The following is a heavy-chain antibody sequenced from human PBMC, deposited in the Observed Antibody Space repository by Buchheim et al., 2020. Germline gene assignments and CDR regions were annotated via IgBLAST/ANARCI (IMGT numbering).Heavy chain of an antibody. CDR3: ARNSKVDY. V-gene: IGHV3-11*06. Sequence: QVQLVESGGGLVKPGGSLRLSCSASGFTFSDYYMSWVRQAPGKGLEWVSYISSRSDYTTYADSVTGRFTISRDHGKNYMSLPMNSLRAEDTAVYYCARNSKVDYWGQGTL. CDR2: ISSRSDYT. D-gene: IGHD4-11*01. CDR1: GFTFSDYY. J-gene: IGHJ4*02.